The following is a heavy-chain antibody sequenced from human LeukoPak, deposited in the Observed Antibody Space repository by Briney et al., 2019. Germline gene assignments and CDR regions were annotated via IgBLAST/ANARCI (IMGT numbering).Heavy chain of an antibody. Sequence: PSETLSLTCTVSGGSISSSTYYWGWIRRPPGKGLEWIGSIYYSGSTYYNPSLKSRTTVSVDTSKNQFSLKLSSVTAADTAVYYCGRGSTLRHYQYWGQGTLVTVSS. CDR3: GRGSTLRHYQY. V-gene: IGHV4-39*01. CDR2: IYYSGST. D-gene: IGHD3-16*01. CDR1: GGSISSSTYY. J-gene: IGHJ4*02.